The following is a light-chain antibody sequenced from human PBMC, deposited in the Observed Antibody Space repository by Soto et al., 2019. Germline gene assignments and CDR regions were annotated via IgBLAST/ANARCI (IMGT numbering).Light chain of an antibody. J-gene: IGLJ3*02. CDR3: VLYLGSGIHWV. V-gene: IGLV8-61*01. CDR1: SGSVSTSYY. Sequence: QTVVTQEPSFSVSPGGTVTLTCGLSSGSVSTSYYPSWYQQTPGQAPRTLIYSTNTRSSGVPDRFSGSILGNKAALTITGAQADDESDYYCVLYLGSGIHWVFGGGTKLTVL. CDR2: STN.